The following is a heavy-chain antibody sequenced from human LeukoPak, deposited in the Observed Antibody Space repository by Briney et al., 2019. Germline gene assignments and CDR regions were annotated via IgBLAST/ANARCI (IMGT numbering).Heavy chain of an antibody. Sequence: SETLSLTCSVSGGSISSYYWSWIRQPPGKGLEWIGYVYHSGSTNYNPSLKSRVTISVDTSKNQFSLKLSSVTAADTAVYYCARHYRSYGITFDYWGQGTLVTVSS. D-gene: IGHD1-20*01. V-gene: IGHV4-59*08. CDR1: GGSISSYY. CDR2: VYHSGST. J-gene: IGHJ4*02. CDR3: ARHYRSYGITFDY.